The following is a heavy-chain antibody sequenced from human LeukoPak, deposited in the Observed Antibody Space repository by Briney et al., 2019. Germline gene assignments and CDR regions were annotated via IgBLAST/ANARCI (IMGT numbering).Heavy chain of an antibody. CDR3: ARDHLYYGDLGADAFDI. D-gene: IGHD4-17*01. Sequence: RASQTLSLTCTVSGGSISSGSYYWSWIRQPAGKGLEWIGRIYTSGSTNYNPSLKSRVTISVDTSKNQFSLKLSSVTAADTAVYYCARDHLYYGDLGADAFDIWGQGTMVTVSS. CDR1: GGSISSGSYY. V-gene: IGHV4-61*02. J-gene: IGHJ3*02. CDR2: IYTSGST.